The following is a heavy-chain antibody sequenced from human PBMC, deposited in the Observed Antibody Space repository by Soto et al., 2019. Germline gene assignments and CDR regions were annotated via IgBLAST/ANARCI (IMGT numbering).Heavy chain of an antibody. J-gene: IGHJ6*03. Sequence: ASVKVSCKASGYTFTSYGISWVRQAPGQGLEWMGWISAYNGNTNYAQKLQGRVTMTTDTSTSTAYMELRSLRSDDTAVYYCARTTGITGTTGRNYYYYYYMDVWGKGTTVTVSS. D-gene: IGHD1-7*01. CDR3: ARTTGITGTTGRNYYYYYYMDV. V-gene: IGHV1-18*01. CDR1: GYTFTSYG. CDR2: ISAYNGNT.